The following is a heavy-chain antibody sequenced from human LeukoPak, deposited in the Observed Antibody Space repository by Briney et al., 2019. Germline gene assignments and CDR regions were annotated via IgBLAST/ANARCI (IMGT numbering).Heavy chain of an antibody. J-gene: IGHJ6*02. CDR1: GGTFSSYA. CDR2: IIPILGIA. CDR3: ARDARIVVVPAAPSDGMDV. Sequence: SVKVSCKASGGTFSSYAISWVRQAPGQGLEWMGRIIPILGIANYAQKFQGRGTITADKSTSTAYMELSSLRSEDTAVYYCARDARIVVVPAAPSDGMDVWGQGTTVTVSS. V-gene: IGHV1-69*04. D-gene: IGHD2-2*01.